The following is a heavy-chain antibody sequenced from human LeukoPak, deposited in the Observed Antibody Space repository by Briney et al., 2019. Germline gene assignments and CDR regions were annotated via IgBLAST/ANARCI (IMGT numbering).Heavy chain of an antibody. Sequence: SEPLSLTCAVSADSFSSHYWTWIRQPPGKGLEWLGYISYIGSTNYNPSLKSRVTISIDTSKNQFSLKLSSVTAADTAVYYCARDLVTVTKGFDIWGQGTMVSVSS. J-gene: IGHJ3*02. CDR3: ARDLVTVTKGFDI. V-gene: IGHV4-59*11. CDR1: ADSFSSHY. CDR2: ISYIGST. D-gene: IGHD4-17*01.